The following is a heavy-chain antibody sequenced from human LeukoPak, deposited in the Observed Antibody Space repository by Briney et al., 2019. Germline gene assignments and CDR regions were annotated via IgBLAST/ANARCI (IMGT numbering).Heavy chain of an antibody. J-gene: IGHJ4*02. CDR2: INPNSGGT. Sequence: LRASVKVSCKASGYTFTGYYMHWVRQAPGQGLEWMGWINPNSGGTNYAQKFQGRVTMTRDTSISTAYMELSRLRSDDTAVYYCARADYYDSSGQSFDSWGQGTLVTVSS. CDR1: GYTFTGYY. V-gene: IGHV1-2*02. D-gene: IGHD3-22*01. CDR3: ARADYYDSSGQSFDS.